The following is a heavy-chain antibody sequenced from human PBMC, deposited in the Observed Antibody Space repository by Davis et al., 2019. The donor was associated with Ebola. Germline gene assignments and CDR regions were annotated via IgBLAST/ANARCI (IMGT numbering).Heavy chain of an antibody. Sequence: GGSLRLSCAASGFTFSSYGMHWVRQAPGKGLEWVAVISYDGSNKYYADSVKGRFTISRDNAKNSLYLQMNSLRAEDTALYYCAKDHLRFRDYYGMDVWGQGTTVTVSS. J-gene: IGHJ6*02. CDR2: ISYDGSNK. CDR3: AKDHLRFRDYYGMDV. CDR1: GFTFSSYG. V-gene: IGHV3-30*18. D-gene: IGHD3-3*01.